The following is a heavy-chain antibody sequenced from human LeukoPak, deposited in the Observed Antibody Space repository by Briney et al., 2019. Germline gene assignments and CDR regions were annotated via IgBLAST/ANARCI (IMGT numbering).Heavy chain of an antibody. CDR1: GGTFSSYA. D-gene: IGHD6-13*01. J-gene: IGHJ4*02. V-gene: IGHV1-18*01. Sequence: ASVKVSCKASGGTFSSYAISWVRQAPGQGLEWMGWISAYNGNTNYAQKLQGRVTMTTDTSTSTAYMELRSLRYDDTAVYYCARDRPGIAAAGDYWGQGTLVTVSS. CDR2: ISAYNGNT. CDR3: ARDRPGIAAAGDY.